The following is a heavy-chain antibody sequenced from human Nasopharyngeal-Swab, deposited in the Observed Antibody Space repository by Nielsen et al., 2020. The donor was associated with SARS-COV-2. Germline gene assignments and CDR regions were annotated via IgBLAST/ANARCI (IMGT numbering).Heavy chain of an antibody. J-gene: IGHJ4*02. D-gene: IGHD4-17*01. CDR3: ARRHDYGIFDY. CDR2: IYYSGST. V-gene: IGHV4-59*08. Sequence: SETLSLTCSVSYDSISSYYWSWIRQPPGKGLEWIGYIYYSGSTNYNPSLKSRVTISVDTSKNQFSLKLSSVTAADTAVYYCARRHDYGIFDYWGQGTLVTVSS. CDR1: YDSISSYY.